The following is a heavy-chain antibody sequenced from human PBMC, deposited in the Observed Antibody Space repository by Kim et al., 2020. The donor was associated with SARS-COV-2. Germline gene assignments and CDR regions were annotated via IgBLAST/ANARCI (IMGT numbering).Heavy chain of an antibody. CDR2: ISSSGSTI. CDR3: ARGPTDKYFDWSPLPLDY. Sequence: GGSLRLSCAASGFTFSSYEMNWVRQAPGKGLEWVSYISSSGSTIYYADSVKGRFTISRDNAKNSLYLQMNSLRAEDTAVYYCARGPTDKYFDWSPLPLDYWGQGTLVTVSS. D-gene: IGHD3-9*01. J-gene: IGHJ4*02. V-gene: IGHV3-48*03. CDR1: GFTFSSYE.